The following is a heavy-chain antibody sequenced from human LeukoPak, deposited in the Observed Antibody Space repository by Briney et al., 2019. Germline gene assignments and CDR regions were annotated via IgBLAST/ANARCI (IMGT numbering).Heavy chain of an antibody. CDR3: ASHYGSGFGS. J-gene: IGHJ4*02. CDR1: GGSISSSSYY. D-gene: IGHD3-10*01. CDR2: IYYSGST. Sequence: SETLSLTCTVSGGSISSSSYYWGWIRQPPGKGLEWIGSIYYSGSTYYNPSLKSRVTISVDTSENQFSLKLSSVTAADTTVYYCASHYGSGFGSWGQGTLVTVSS. V-gene: IGHV4-39*07.